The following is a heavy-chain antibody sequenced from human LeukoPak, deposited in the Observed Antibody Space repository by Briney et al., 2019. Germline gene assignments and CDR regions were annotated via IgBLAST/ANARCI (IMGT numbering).Heavy chain of an antibody. CDR2: IIPIFGTA. CDR3: ARGGIAAAGLDY. Sequence: SVKVSCKASGGTFSSYAISWVRQAPGQGLEWMGGIIPIFGTANYAQKFQGRVTITADESTSTAYMELSSLRSEDTAVYYCARGGIAAAGLDYWGQGTLVTVSS. V-gene: IGHV1-69*13. CDR1: GGTFSSYA. J-gene: IGHJ4*02. D-gene: IGHD6-13*01.